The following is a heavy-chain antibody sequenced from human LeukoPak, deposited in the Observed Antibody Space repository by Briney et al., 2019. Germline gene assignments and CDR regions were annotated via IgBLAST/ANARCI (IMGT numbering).Heavy chain of an antibody. D-gene: IGHD6-13*01. J-gene: IGHJ4*02. V-gene: IGHV3-72*01. CDR1: GFSITDHH. CDR2: SATTKPNSCTT. Sequence: QTGGSLRLSCAGAGFSITDHHMDWVRQAPGKGLEWVGRSATTKPNSCTTQYAASVRGRFTISRDHSQNSLYLQLNSLKTEDTAVYYCDRVVTTSSGWYHFDNCGLGTLVTVSS. CDR3: DRVVTTSSGWYHFDN.